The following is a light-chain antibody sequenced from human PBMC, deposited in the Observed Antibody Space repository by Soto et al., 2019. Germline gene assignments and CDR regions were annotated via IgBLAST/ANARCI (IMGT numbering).Light chain of an antibody. Sequence: DIQMTQSPSTLSASVGDRVAITCRASQNINSWLAWYQQKPGKAPNLLIYKASSLETGVPSRFSGSGSGTEFTLTISSLQPDDFATYYCQQYNSYSTFGQGTKVDIK. J-gene: IGKJ1*01. CDR2: KAS. V-gene: IGKV1-5*03. CDR3: QQYNSYST. CDR1: QNINSW.